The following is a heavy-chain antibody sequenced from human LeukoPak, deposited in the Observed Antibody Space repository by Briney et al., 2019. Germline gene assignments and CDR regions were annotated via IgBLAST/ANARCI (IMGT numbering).Heavy chain of an antibody. D-gene: IGHD3-3*01. CDR1: GGSISSSSYY. V-gene: IGHV4-39*01. Sequence: PSETLSLTCTVSGGSISSSSYYWGWIRQPPGKGLEWIGSIYYSGSTYYNPSLKSRVTISVDTSKNQFSLKLSSVTAADTAVYYCARQGKFGVVIISIDYWGQGTLVTVSS. CDR2: IYYSGST. CDR3: ARQGKFGVVIISIDY. J-gene: IGHJ4*02.